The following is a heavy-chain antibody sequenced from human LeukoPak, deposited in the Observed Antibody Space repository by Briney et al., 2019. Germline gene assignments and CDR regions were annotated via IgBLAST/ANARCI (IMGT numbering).Heavy chain of an antibody. V-gene: IGHV4-31*03. CDR1: GGSISSGIYY. Sequence: SQTLSLTCTVSGGSISSGIYYWSWIRQHPGKGLEWIGYIYYSGSTYYNPSLQSRVTISVDTPENQFSLKLSSVTAADTAVYFCSRGSAPAAYYYFDSWGQGTLVTVSS. J-gene: IGHJ4*02. CDR2: IYYSGST. CDR3: SRGSAPAAYYYFDS. D-gene: IGHD2-2*01.